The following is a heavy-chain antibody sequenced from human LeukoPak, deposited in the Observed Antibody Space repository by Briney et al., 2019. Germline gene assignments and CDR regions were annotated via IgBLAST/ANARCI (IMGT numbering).Heavy chain of an antibody. CDR2: INPNSGGT. CDR3: ARDSAAAGNNWFDP. Sequence: ASVKVSCKASGYTFTGYYMHWVRQAPGQGLEWMGWINPNSGGTNYAQKFQGRVTMTRDTSISTAYMELGRLRSDDTAVYYCARDSAAAGNNWFDPWGQGTLVTVSS. CDR1: GYTFTGYY. D-gene: IGHD6-13*01. J-gene: IGHJ5*02. V-gene: IGHV1-2*02.